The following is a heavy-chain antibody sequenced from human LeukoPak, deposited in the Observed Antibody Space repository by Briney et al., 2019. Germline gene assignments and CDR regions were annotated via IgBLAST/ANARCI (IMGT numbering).Heavy chain of an antibody. V-gene: IGHV3-7*01. D-gene: IGHD1-26*01. Sequence: PGGSLRLSCVASGFTFSSSAMSWVRQAPGKGLEWVANIKQDGSEKYYVDSVKGRFTISRDNAKNSLYLQMNSLRAEDTAVYYCARFRYSGSYYPPHFDYWGQGTLVTVSS. J-gene: IGHJ4*02. CDR1: GFTFSSSA. CDR2: IKQDGSEK. CDR3: ARFRYSGSYYPPHFDY.